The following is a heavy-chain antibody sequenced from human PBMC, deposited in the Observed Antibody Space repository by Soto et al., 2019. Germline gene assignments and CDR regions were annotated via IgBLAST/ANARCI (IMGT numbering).Heavy chain of an antibody. D-gene: IGHD2-15*01. V-gene: IGHV1-8*01. J-gene: IGHJ4*02. CDR2: MNPNSGKT. CDR3: ARSPKIIVRKNGPRPFDC. CDR1: GYTFTSYD. Sequence: QVQLVQSGAEVKKPGASVKVSCKASGYTFTSYDINWVRQATGQGLEWMGWMNPNSGKTGYAQKFQGRVTMTSNTSISTAYMELSSLRSEDTAVYYCARSPKIIVRKNGPRPFDCWGQGTLVTVSS.